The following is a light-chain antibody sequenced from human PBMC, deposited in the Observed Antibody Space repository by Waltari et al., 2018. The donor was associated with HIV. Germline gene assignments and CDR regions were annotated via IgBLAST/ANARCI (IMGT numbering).Light chain of an antibody. V-gene: IGKV3-20*01. CDR3: QQYGSSEGFT. Sequence: EIVLTQSPGTLSLSPGDRATLSCRASQIVGGNSLAWYQKKPGQVPRLLIYGPSTRAAGIPDRFSGSGSETDFTLTISRLEPEDYAVYYCQQYGSSEGFTFGPGTRVDI. J-gene: IGKJ3*01. CDR2: GPS. CDR1: QIVGGNS.